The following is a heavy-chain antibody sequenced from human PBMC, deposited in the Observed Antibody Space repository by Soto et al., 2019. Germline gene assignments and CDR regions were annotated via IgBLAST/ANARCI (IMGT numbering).Heavy chain of an antibody. CDR3: AKRGRGAVAFDY. CDR2: ISGSGGST. J-gene: IGHJ4*02. V-gene: IGHV3-23*01. Sequence: EVQLLESGGGLVQPGGSLRLSCAASGFTFSSYAMSWVRQAPGKGLDWVSNISGSGGSTYYADSVKGRFTISRDNSKNTLHLQMNSMRVEDTAVYYCAKRGRGAVAFDYWGQGPLVTVSS. CDR1: GFTFSSYA. D-gene: IGHD6-19*01.